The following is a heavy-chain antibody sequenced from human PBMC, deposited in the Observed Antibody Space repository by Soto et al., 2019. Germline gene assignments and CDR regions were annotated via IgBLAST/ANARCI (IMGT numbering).Heavy chain of an antibody. CDR3: EKERRPIAVAGAIDS. CDR2: ISWNSGTI. V-gene: IGHV3-9*01. J-gene: IGHJ3*02. CDR1: GFSFDEYA. D-gene: IGHD6-19*01. Sequence: EMQLVESGGGLVQPGRSLRLSCAVSGFSFDEYAMHWVRQTPGKGLEWVSGISWNSGTIGYADSVKGRFTISRDNAKNSLHLKMNSLRAEDTALYYGEKERRPIAVAGAIDSWGQGTMVTVSS.